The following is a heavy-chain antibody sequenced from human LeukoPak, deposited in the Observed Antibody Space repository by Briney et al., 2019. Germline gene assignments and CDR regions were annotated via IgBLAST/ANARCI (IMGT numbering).Heavy chain of an antibody. CDR1: GFTFHSYA. CDR3: ARDSVGSSWYYFDY. J-gene: IGHJ4*02. Sequence: GGSLRLSCEASGFTFHSYAMSWVRQVPGNGPEWISSITSGGGSTHYADSVQGRVTISRDNSKNTVYLQMNSLKAEDTAVYFCARDSVGSSWYYFDYWGQGSLVTVSS. CDR2: ITSGGGST. V-gene: IGHV3-23*01. D-gene: IGHD6-13*01.